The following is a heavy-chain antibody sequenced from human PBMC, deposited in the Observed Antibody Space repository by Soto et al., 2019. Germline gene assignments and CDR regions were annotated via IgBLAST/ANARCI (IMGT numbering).Heavy chain of an antibody. D-gene: IGHD3-22*01. V-gene: IGHV1-69*13. J-gene: IGHJ3*02. Sequence: GASVKVSCKASGYTFTSYGISWVRQAPGQGLEWMGGIIPIFGTANYAQKFQGRVTITADESTSTAYMELSSLRSEDTAVYYCTMIVVASGAFDIWGQGTMVTVSS. CDR3: TMIVVASGAFDI. CDR1: GYTFTSYG. CDR2: IIPIFGTA.